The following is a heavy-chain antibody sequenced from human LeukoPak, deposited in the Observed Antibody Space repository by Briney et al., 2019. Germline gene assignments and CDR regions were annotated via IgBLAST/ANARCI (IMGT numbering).Heavy chain of an antibody. D-gene: IGHD6-13*01. CDR3: ARQQLSQLYYFDY. CDR1: GGSISSYY. Sequence: PSETLALTCTVSGGSISSYYWSWIRQPPGKGLEWIGYIYYSGSTNYNPSLKSRVTISVDTSKNQFSLKLSSVTAADTAVYYCARQQLSQLYYFDYWGQGTLVTVSS. V-gene: IGHV4-59*01. J-gene: IGHJ4*02. CDR2: IYYSGST.